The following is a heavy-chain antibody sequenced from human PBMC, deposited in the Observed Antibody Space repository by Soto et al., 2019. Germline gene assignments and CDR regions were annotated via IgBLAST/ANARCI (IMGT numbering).Heavy chain of an antibody. CDR2: INSDGSST. CDR1: GFTFSTFW. V-gene: IGHV3-74*01. Sequence: GGSLRLSCAASGFTFSTFWMHWVRQAPGKGLVWVSRINSDGSSTNYADSVKGRFTISRDNAKNTLYLQMNSLRAEDTTVYYCARAGQKRNGMDVWGQGTTVTVSS. D-gene: IGHD3-10*01. J-gene: IGHJ6*02. CDR3: ARAGQKRNGMDV.